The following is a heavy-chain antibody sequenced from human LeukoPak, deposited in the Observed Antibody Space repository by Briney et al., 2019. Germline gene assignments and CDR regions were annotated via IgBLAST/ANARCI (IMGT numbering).Heavy chain of an antibody. CDR1: GFPFSDYW. J-gene: IGHJ3*01. Sequence: GGSLRLSCAASGFPFSDYWMNWVRQAPGKGLEWVANIKQDESYKFYVDSVKGRFTISRDNAKNSLFLQMNSLRAEDTAVYYCARESVLVPAADDAFDLWGQGTMVTVSS. V-gene: IGHV3-7*01. CDR2: IKQDESYK. D-gene: IGHD2-2*01. CDR3: ARESVLVPAADDAFDL.